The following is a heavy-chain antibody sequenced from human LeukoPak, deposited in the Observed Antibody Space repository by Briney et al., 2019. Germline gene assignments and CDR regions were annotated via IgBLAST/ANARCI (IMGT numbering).Heavy chain of an antibody. Sequence: SQTLSLTCTVSGGSISSDGYYWIWVRQHPGKGLEWIGYIYYSGSTYYNPSLKSRVTISVDTSKNQFSLKLSSVTAADTAVYYCARKVTYYCGSGSRRNYYYYMDVWGKGTTVTVSS. CDR3: ARKVTYYCGSGSRRNYYYYMDV. CDR1: GGSISSDGYY. CDR2: IYYSGST. V-gene: IGHV4-31*03. D-gene: IGHD3-10*01. J-gene: IGHJ6*03.